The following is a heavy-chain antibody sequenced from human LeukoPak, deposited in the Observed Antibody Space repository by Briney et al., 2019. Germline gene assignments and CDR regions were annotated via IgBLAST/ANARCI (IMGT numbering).Heavy chain of an antibody. J-gene: IGHJ4*02. D-gene: IGHD6-13*01. Sequence: PSETLSLTCTVSGGSISSSSYYWGWIRQPSGKGLEWNGSIYYSGSTYYNPSLKSRVTISVDTSKNQFSLKLSSVTAADTAVYYCARLGPGIAAAGTYWGQGTLVTVSS. CDR1: GGSISSSSYY. V-gene: IGHV4-39*01. CDR3: ARLGPGIAAAGTY. CDR2: IYYSGST.